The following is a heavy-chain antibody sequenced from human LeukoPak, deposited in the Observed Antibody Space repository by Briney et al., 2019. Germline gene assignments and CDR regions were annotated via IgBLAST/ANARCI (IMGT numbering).Heavy chain of an antibody. D-gene: IGHD2-2*01. CDR3: ATHGRGGHIVVVPAAYDY. J-gene: IGHJ4*02. V-gene: IGHV1-69*02. CDR2: IIPILGIA. Sequence: GASVKVSCKASGGTFSSYTISWVRQAPGQGLEWMGRIIPILGIANYAQKFQGRVTITADKSTSTAYMELSSLRSEDTAVYYCATHGRGGHIVVVPAAYDYWGQGTLATVSS. CDR1: GGTFSSYT.